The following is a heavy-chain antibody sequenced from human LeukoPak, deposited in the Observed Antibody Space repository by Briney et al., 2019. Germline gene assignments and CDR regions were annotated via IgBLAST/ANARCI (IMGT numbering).Heavy chain of an antibody. J-gene: IGHJ4*02. CDR1: GGTFSSYA. CDR2: IIPIFGTA. CDR3: ARNNVGSSGWTGLGF. V-gene: IGHV1-69*05. Sequence: ASVKVSCKASGGTFSSYAISWVRQAPGQGLEWMGGIIPIFGTANYAQKFQGRVTITTDESTSTAYMDLSSLRSEDTAIYFCARNNVGSSGWTGLGFWGQGTLVTVSS. D-gene: IGHD6-19*01.